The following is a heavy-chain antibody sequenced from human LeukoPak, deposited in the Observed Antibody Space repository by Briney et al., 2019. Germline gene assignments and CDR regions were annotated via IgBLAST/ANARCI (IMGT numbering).Heavy chain of an antibody. CDR3: AREYCSGGSCYVTRFDY. J-gene: IGHJ4*02. CDR2: ISSSSSYI. V-gene: IGHV3-21*01. Sequence: PGGSLRLSCAASGFTFSSYAMNWVRQAPGKGLEWVSSISSSSSYIYYADSVKGRFTISRDNAKNSLYLQMNSLRAEDTAVYYCAREYCSGGSCYVTRFDYWGQGTLVTVSS. D-gene: IGHD2-15*01. CDR1: GFTFSSYA.